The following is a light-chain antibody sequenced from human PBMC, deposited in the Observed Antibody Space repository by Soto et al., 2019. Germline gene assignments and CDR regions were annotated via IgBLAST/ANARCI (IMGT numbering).Light chain of an antibody. CDR3: QQYLTYSSLT. CDR1: QGIGSS. J-gene: IGKJ4*01. CDR2: DAS. Sequence: GDRVTITCRASQGIGSSLAWYQQKPGKPPKFLIYDASSLESGVPSRFSGSVSGTEFTLTISSLQPDDFATYYCQQYLTYSSLTFGGGTKVDIK. V-gene: IGKV1-13*02.